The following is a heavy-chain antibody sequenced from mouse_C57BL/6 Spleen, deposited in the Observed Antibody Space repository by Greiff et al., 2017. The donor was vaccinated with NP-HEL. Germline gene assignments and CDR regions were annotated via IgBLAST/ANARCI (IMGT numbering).Heavy chain of an antibody. V-gene: IGHV1-18*01. CDR3: ARSNYYGSSYGDY. CDR2: INPNNGGT. CDR1: GYTFTDYN. Sequence: VQLQQSGPELVKPGASVKIPCKASGYTFTDYNMDWVKQSHGKSLEWIGDINPNNGGTIYNQKFKGKATLTVDKSSSTAYMELRSLTSEDTAVYYCARSNYYGSSYGDYWGQGTTLTVSS. J-gene: IGHJ2*01. D-gene: IGHD1-1*01.